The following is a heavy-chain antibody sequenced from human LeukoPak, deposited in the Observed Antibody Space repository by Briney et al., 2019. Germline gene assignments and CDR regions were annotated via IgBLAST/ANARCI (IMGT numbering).Heavy chain of an antibody. CDR2: IWNDGSNT. J-gene: IGHJ4*02. CDR1: GLTFIIYG. Sequence: GRSLRLSFAPSGLTFIIYGMHWVRRAPGKGLEWVAVIWNDGSNTSSADSAKGRFTISRDNSKNTLYLQMNSLRAEDTAVYYCARDEGSDYYRSLSDYWGQGTLVTVSS. D-gene: IGHD3-10*01. V-gene: IGHV3-33*01. CDR3: ARDEGSDYYRSLSDY.